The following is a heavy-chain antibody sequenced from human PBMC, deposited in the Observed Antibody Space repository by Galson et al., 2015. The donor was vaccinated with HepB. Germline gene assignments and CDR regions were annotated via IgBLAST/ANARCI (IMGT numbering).Heavy chain of an antibody. V-gene: IGHV1-69*13. CDR2: IVSACGTK. CDR1: GYTLSSYG. CDR3: ADSVYNVEGAFDL. D-gene: IGHD2-15*01. J-gene: IGHJ3*01. Sequence: SVKVSCKASGYTLSSYGLNWVRQAPGQGLEWMGGIVSACGTKNYAQTFQGRFTITADESTKTVYLDLSSLRSEDTAVYYCADSVYNVEGAFDLWGQGTMVTVSA.